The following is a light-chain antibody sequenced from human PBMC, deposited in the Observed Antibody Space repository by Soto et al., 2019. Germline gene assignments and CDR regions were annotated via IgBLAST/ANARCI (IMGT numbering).Light chain of an antibody. Sequence: QSALTQPPSASGSRGQSVTISCTGTSVDINYVSWFQQHPGKAPKLIICEVTKRPSGVPGRFSGSKSGNTASLTVSGLQDDDEADYYCSSYAGRDIGVFGGGTKLTVL. V-gene: IGLV2-8*01. CDR3: SSYAGRDIGV. J-gene: IGLJ3*02. CDR2: EVT. CDR1: SVDINY.